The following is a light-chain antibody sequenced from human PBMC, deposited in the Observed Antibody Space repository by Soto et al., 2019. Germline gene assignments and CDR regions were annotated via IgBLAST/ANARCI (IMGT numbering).Light chain of an antibody. CDR1: QSVSSSY. CDR2: GAS. CDR3: QQYGSSGT. Sequence: EIVLTQSPRTLSLSPGEGATLSCRASQSVSSSYLAWYQQKPGQAPRLLIYGASIKATGIPDRFSGSGSGTDFTLTISRLEPEDFAVYYCQQYGSSGTFGQGTKVDIK. J-gene: IGKJ1*01. V-gene: IGKV3-20*01.